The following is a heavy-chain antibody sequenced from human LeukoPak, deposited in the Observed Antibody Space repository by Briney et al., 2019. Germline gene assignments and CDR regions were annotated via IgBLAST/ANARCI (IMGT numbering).Heavy chain of an antibody. Sequence: GGSLRLSRAASGFTFSSYAMHWVRQAPGKGLEWVAVISYDGSNKYYADSVKGRFTISRDNSKNTLYLQMNSLRAEDTAVYYCARDSLRFLEWPTLDYWGQGTLVTVSS. CDR3: ARDSLRFLEWPTLDY. D-gene: IGHD3-3*01. V-gene: IGHV3-30*01. CDR2: ISYDGSNK. J-gene: IGHJ4*02. CDR1: GFTFSSYA.